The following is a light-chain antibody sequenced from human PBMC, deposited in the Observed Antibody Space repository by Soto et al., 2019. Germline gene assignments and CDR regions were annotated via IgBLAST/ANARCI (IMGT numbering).Light chain of an antibody. CDR3: CSYAGSYTWV. CDR2: DVS. J-gene: IGLJ3*02. CDR1: SSDVGGYNY. Sequence: QSALTQPRSVSGSPGQSVTISCTGTSSDVGGYNYVSWYQQFPGKAPKFMIYDVSKRPSGVPDRFSGSKSGNTASLTISGLQAEDEADYYCCSYAGSYTWVFGGGTKLTFL. V-gene: IGLV2-11*01.